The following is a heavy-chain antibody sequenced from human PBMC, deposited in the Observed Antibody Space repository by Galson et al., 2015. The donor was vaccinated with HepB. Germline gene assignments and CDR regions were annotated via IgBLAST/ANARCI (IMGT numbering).Heavy chain of an antibody. CDR2: ISYDGSNK. J-gene: IGHJ4*02. CDR3: ARAVYYGSGCYYDY. CDR1: GFTFSSYG. D-gene: IGHD3-10*01. V-gene: IGHV3-30*03. Sequence: SLRLSCAASGFTFSSYGMHWVRQAPGKGLEWVAVISYDGSNKYYADSVKGRFTISRDNSKNTLYLQMNSLRAEDTAVYYCARAVYYGSGCYYDYWGQGTLVTVSS.